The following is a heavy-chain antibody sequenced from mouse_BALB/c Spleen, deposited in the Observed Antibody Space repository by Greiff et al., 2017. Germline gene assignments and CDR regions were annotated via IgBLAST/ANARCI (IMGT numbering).Heavy chain of an antibody. J-gene: IGHJ4*01. Sequence: VQVVESGPGLVAPSQSLSITCTVSGFSLTDYGVSWIRQPPGKGLEWLGVIWGGGSTYYNSALKSRLSISKDNSKSQVFLKMNSLQTDDTAMYYCAKHRQYGKGEDMDYWGQGTSVTVSS. CDR3: AKHRQYGKGEDMDY. D-gene: IGHD2-10*02. CDR2: IWGGGST. CDR1: GFSLTDYG. V-gene: IGHV2-6-5*01.